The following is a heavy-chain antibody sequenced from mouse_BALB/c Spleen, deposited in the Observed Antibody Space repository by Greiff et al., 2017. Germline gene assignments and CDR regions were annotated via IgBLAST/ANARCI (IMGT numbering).Heavy chain of an antibody. CDR3: ARAGNDAGDY. CDR2: IAPGSGST. Sequence: DLVKPGASVKLSCKASGYTFTSYWINWIKQRPGQGLEWIGRIAPGSGSTYYNEMFKGKATLTVDTSSSTAYIQLSCLSSEDSAVYFCARAGNDAGDYWGQGTTVTVSS. V-gene: IGHV1S41*01. CDR1: GYTFTSYW. D-gene: IGHD2-2*01. J-gene: IGHJ4*01.